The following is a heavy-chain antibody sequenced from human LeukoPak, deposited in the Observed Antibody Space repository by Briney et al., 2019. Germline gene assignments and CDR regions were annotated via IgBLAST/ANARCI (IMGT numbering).Heavy chain of an antibody. Sequence: PGGSLRLSCAASGFTFHDYGMSWVRQVPGKGLGWVSGINWNSGNTGYADSVKGRFTISRDNAKNSLYLQMNDLRAEDTALYYCARAKACSSTTCPSDIWGLGTTVTVSS. D-gene: IGHD2-2*01. V-gene: IGHV3-20*04. CDR1: GFTFHDYG. CDR3: ARAKACSSTTCPSDI. CDR2: INWNSGNT. J-gene: IGHJ3*02.